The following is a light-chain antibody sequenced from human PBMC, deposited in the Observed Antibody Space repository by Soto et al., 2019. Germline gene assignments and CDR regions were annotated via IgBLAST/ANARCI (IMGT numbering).Light chain of an antibody. CDR1: QRISVSY. Sequence: EIVFAQSPVSLSLSPGERATLSWRASQRISVSYLAWYQQQPGQAPRLLIYSTSIRATGIPDRFSGSGSGTDFSLTISRLEPEDFAVYHCQKYSSSPRTFGQGTRLEIK. CDR2: STS. CDR3: QKYSSSPRT. J-gene: IGKJ5*01. V-gene: IGKV3-20*01.